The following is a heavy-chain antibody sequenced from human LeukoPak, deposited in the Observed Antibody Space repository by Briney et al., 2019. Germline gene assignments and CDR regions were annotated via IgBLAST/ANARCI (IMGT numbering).Heavy chain of an antibody. V-gene: IGHV1-69*13. CDR1: GGTFSSYA. D-gene: IGHD5-24*01. Sequence: SVKVSCKASGGTFSSYAISWVRQAPGQGLEWMGGIIPIFGTANYAQKFQGRVTITADESTSTAYMELSSLRSEDTAVYYCARGPPEMATMALYYFDYWGQGTLVTVSS. CDR3: ARGPPEMATMALYYFDY. CDR2: IIPIFGTA. J-gene: IGHJ4*02.